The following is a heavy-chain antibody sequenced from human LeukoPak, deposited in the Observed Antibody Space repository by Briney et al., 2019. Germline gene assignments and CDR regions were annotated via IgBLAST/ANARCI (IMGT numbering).Heavy chain of an antibody. D-gene: IGHD6-19*01. CDR3: ARVPSAVAPDIDY. J-gene: IGHJ4*02. V-gene: IGHV4-39*07. CDR1: GGSISSSSYY. CDR2: IYDSGST. Sequence: SETLSLTCTVSGGSISSSSYYWGWIRQSPGKGLEWIGSIYDSGSTYYNPSLKSRLTISVDTSKNQFSLRLSSVTAADTAVYYCARVPSAVAPDIDYWGQGTLVTVSS.